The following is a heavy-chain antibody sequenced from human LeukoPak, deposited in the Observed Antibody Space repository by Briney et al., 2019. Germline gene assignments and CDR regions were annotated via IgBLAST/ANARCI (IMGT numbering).Heavy chain of an antibody. CDR1: GFTFSSYA. CDR2: ISGSGSGT. CDR3: VKYTGNSILVRFDY. Sequence: PGGSLRLSCAASGFTFSSYAMTWDRQAPGKGLEWVSGISGSGSGTYYADSVKGRFTISRDNSKTTLYLQMNSLRAEDTALYYCVKYTGNSILVRFDYWGQGTLVTVSS. V-gene: IGHV3-23*01. J-gene: IGHJ4*02. D-gene: IGHD4-23*01.